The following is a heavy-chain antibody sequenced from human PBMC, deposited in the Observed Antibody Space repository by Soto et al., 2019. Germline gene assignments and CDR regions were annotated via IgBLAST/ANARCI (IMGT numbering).Heavy chain of an antibody. CDR1: GFTFSSYG. CDR2: IWYDGSNK. Sequence: QVQLVESGGGVVQPGRSLRLSCAASGFTFSSYGMHWVRQAPGKGLEWVAVIWYDGSNKYYADSVKGRFTISRDNSKNPLYLQMKSMRAEETAVYYCARDGDSYYFAYWGQGTLVTVSS. D-gene: IGHD4-17*01. CDR3: ARDGDSYYFAY. J-gene: IGHJ4*02. V-gene: IGHV3-33*01.